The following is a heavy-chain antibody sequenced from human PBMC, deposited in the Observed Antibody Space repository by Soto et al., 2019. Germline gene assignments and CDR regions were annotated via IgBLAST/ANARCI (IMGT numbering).Heavy chain of an antibody. V-gene: IGHV3-74*02. Sequence: EVQLVESGGGLVRPGGSLRLSCAASGFSFSSYWMHWVLQVPGKGLVWVASMNEDGGTTDYADSVKGRFTISRDNAKNTLYLQMNSLRVEDTAVYYCASDLSGRADVWGQGTTVTVSS. D-gene: IGHD3-10*01. CDR2: MNEDGGTT. J-gene: IGHJ6*02. CDR1: GFSFSSYW. CDR3: ASDLSGRADV.